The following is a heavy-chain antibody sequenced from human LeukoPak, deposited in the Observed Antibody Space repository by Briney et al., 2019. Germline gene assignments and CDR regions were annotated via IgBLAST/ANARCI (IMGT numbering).Heavy chain of an antibody. V-gene: IGHV4-38-2*02. CDR2: MYHSGST. CDR3: ARRGYGSGRGAPNLFDY. J-gene: IGHJ4*02. CDR1: GYSISSGYY. Sequence: PSETLSLTCTVSGYSISSGYYWGWIRQPPGKGLEWIGSMYHSGSTYYNPSLKSRVTISVDTSKNQFSLKLSSVTAADTAVYYCARRGYGSGRGAPNLFDYWGQGTLVTVSS. D-gene: IGHD3-10*01.